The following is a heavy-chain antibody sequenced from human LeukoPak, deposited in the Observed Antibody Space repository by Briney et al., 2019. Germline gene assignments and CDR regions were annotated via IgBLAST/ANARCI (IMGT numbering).Heavy chain of an antibody. CDR1: GFTFTSYS. D-gene: IGHD3-22*01. J-gene: IGHJ4*02. Sequence: GGSLRLSCAASGFTFTSYSMNWVRQAPGKGLEWVSSISSSSSYVYYADSVKGRFTISGDNAKNSLYLQMNSLRAEDTAVYYCARDISRVYDSSGWNFDYWGQGTLVTVSS. CDR2: ISSSSSYV. CDR3: ARDISRVYDSSGWNFDY. V-gene: IGHV3-21*01.